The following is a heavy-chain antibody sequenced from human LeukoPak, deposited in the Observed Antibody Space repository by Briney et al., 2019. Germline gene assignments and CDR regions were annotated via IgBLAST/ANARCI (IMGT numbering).Heavy chain of an antibody. D-gene: IGHD2/OR15-2a*01. CDR3: ARTESYNSAAYNPT. CDR1: GFTVSHNY. Sequence: GGSLRLSCAASGFTVSHNYMSWVRQAPGKGLEWVSNIYNDGRTYYRDSVKGRFTISRDDSENTLYLQMNNLRAEDTAVYYCARTESYNSAAYNPTWGQGTLVTVSS. CDR2: IYNDGRT. J-gene: IGHJ5*02. V-gene: IGHV3-66*01.